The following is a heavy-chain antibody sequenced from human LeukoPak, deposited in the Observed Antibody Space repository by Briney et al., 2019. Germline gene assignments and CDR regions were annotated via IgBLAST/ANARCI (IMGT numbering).Heavy chain of an antibody. V-gene: IGHV4-38-2*02. D-gene: IGHD5-24*01. Sequence: SETLSLTCTVSGYSISSGYYWGWIRQPPGKGLEWIGFIYHSGSTYYNPSLKSRVTISVDTSKNQFSLKLSSVTAADTAVYYCARGGGRDGYYFDYWGQGTLVTVSS. CDR1: GYSISSGYY. J-gene: IGHJ4*02. CDR3: ARGGGRDGYYFDY. CDR2: IYHSGST.